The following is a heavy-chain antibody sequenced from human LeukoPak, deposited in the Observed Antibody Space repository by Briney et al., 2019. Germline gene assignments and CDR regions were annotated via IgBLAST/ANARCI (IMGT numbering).Heavy chain of an antibody. CDR1: GVTGRSNY. CDR2: FYSGGST. CDR3: ARVGFLEWLLHIPFFDY. D-gene: IGHD3-3*01. V-gene: IGHV3-53*01. Sequence: PGGSLRLSRAGSGVTGRSNYMSWVRQAPGEGPECGSVFYSGGSTYYADSVKGRFTISRDNSKNTLYLQMNSLRAEDTAVYYCARVGFLEWLLHIPFFDYWGQGTLVTVSS. J-gene: IGHJ4*02.